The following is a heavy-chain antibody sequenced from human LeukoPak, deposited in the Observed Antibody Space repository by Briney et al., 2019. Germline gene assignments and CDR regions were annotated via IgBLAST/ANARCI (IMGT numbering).Heavy chain of an antibody. J-gene: IGHJ3*02. CDR3: ARPQDFGLTGMNAFDT. CDR1: GYTFTSYD. Sequence: ASVKVSCKASGYTFTSYDINWVRQATGQGLEWMGWMNPNSGNTGYAQKFQGRVTITRNTSISTAYMELSSLKASDTAMYYCARPQDFGLTGMNAFDTWGQGTMVTVSS. CDR2: MNPNSGNT. D-gene: IGHD7-27*01. V-gene: IGHV1-8*03.